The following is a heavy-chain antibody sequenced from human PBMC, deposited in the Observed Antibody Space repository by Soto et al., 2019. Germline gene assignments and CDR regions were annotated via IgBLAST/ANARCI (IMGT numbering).Heavy chain of an antibody. CDR1: GFTFSDYY. CDR2: ISVSSTYA. D-gene: IGHD3-10*01. CDR3: ARGVRYYSSEKPANFDY. Sequence: QVQLLESGGGLVKPGGSLRLSCAASGFTFSDYYMSWIRQAPGKGLECVAYISVSSTYANYADSVEGRFTISRDNAENSRFLQMNSLRADDTTVYYCARGVRYYSSEKPANFDYWGQGALVTVSS. V-gene: IGHV3-11*05. J-gene: IGHJ4*02.